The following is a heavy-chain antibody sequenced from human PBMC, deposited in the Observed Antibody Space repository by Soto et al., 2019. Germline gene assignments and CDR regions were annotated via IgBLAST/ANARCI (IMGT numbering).Heavy chain of an antibody. CDR3: AKDSGSYYEPTDYYYYGMDV. CDR1: GFTFSSYA. V-gene: IGHV3-23*01. Sequence: GGSLRLSCAASGFTFSSYAMSWVRQAPGKGLEWVSAISGSGGSTYYADSVKGRFTISRDNSKNTLYLQMNSLRAEDTAVYYCAKDSGSYYEPTDYYYYGMDVWGQGTTVTVFS. D-gene: IGHD1-26*01. CDR2: ISGSGGST. J-gene: IGHJ6*02.